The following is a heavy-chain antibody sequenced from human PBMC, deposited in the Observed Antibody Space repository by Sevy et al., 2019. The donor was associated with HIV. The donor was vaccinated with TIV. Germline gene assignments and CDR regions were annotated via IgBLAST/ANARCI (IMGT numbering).Heavy chain of an antibody. D-gene: IGHD6-13*01. V-gene: IGHV3-30*18. Sequence: GGSLRLSCAAAGFTFSRYGMHWARQAPGKGLEWVAVISNDGSHKEYANSVKGRFTVSRDNSKDTVYLQMNSLRLEDTAVYYCANSRGRYEGSSWLYYYYIMDVWGQGTTVTVSS. CDR3: ANSRGRYEGSSWLYYYYIMDV. CDR1: GFTFSRYG. J-gene: IGHJ6*02. CDR2: ISNDGSHK.